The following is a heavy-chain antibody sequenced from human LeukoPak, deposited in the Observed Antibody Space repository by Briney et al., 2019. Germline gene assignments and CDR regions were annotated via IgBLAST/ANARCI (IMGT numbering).Heavy chain of an antibody. CDR1: GVSISDFY. D-gene: IGHD2-15*01. J-gene: IGHJ5*01. CDR2: IYHTGHS. V-gene: IGHV4-59*08. CDR3: ARHCIGGTCYDS. Sequence: SETLSLTCSVSGVSISDFYWSWIRQPPGEAFEWIGYIYHTGHSNYNPSLKGRVTMSVDTSKNHLSLNLTTVTAADSAIYYCARHCIGGTCYDSWGQGTLVTVSS.